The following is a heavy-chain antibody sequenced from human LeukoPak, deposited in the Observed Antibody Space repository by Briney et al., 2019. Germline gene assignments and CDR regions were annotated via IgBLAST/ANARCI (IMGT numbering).Heavy chain of an antibody. CDR3: ARRGIEVAGPPTDY. CDR1: GGSISSSSYY. Sequence: SETLSLTCTVSGGSISSSSYYWGWIRQPPGKGLEWIGSIYCSGSTYYNPSLKSRVTISVDTSKNQFSLKLSSVTAADTAVYYCARRGIEVAGPPTDYWGQGTLVTVSS. J-gene: IGHJ4*02. D-gene: IGHD6-19*01. CDR2: IYCSGST. V-gene: IGHV4-39*01.